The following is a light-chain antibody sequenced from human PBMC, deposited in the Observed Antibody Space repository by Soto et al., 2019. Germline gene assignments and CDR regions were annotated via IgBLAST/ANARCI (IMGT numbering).Light chain of an antibody. Sequence: VLTQSPATLSLSPGERATLSCXASQSIHTSLAWYQQKSGKPPRLVIYDSTLRANGVPDRFGGSRSGTEFTLTINSLEPEDFAVYYCQQRNVWPPITFGQGTRLEIK. V-gene: IGKV3-11*01. CDR3: QQRNVWPPIT. J-gene: IGKJ5*01. CDR2: DST. CDR1: QSIHTS.